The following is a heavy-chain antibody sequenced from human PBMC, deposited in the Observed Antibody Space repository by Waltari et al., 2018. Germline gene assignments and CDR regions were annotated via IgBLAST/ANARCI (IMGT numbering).Heavy chain of an antibody. J-gene: IGHJ4*02. Sequence: FSRYWMGWVRQAPGKGLEWVANIKQDGSEKYYVDSVKGRFTISRDNAKNSLFLQMNSLRAEDTAVYYCASRYYFDYWGLGTLVTVSS. CDR1: FSRYW. CDR2: IKQDGSEK. CDR3: ASRYYFDY. V-gene: IGHV3-7*01.